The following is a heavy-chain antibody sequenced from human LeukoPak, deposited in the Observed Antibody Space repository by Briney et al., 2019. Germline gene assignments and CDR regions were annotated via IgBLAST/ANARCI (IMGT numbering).Heavy chain of an antibody. Sequence: ASVKVSCKASGYTFTGHYLHWMRQAPGQGLEWMGWVSPSGGTQYAQKFQGRVTMTRDTSASTAYMELSGLRSDDAAVYYCARDGYGGNSFDCWGQGTLVTVSS. CDR1: GYTFTGHY. V-gene: IGHV1-2*02. CDR3: ARDGYGGNSFDC. CDR2: VSPSGGT. J-gene: IGHJ4*02. D-gene: IGHD4-23*01.